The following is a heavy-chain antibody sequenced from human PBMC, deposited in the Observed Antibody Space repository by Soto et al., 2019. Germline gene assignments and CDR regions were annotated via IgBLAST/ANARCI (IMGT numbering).Heavy chain of an antibody. V-gene: IGHV5-51*01. CDR2: IYPGDSDT. Sequence: PGKSLEWMGIIYPGDSDTRYSPSFQGQVTISADKSISTAYLQWSSLKASDTAMYYCARHNGQQLHLRHYWCQGIPVT. J-gene: IGHJ4*02. D-gene: IGHD6-13*01. CDR3: ARHNGQQLHLRHY.